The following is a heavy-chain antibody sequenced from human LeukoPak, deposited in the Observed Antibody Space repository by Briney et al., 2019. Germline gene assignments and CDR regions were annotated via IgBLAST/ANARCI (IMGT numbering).Heavy chain of an antibody. J-gene: IGHJ5*02. D-gene: IGHD3-10*02. CDR2: INHSGST. Sequence: PSETLSLTCAVYGGSFSGHYWSWIRQPPGKGLEWIGEINHSGSTNYNPSLKSRVTISVDTSKNQFSLKVSSVTAADTAVYYCARHMLGAYNWFDPWGQGTLVTVSS. V-gene: IGHV4-34*01. CDR1: GGSFSGHY. CDR3: ARHMLGAYNWFDP.